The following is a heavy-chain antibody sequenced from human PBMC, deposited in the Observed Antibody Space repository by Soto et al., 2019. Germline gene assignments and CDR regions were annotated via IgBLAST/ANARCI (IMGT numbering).Heavy chain of an antibody. J-gene: IGHJ6*02. Sequence: SETLSLTCTVSGGSISSYYWSWIRQPPGKGLEWIGYIYYSGSTNYNPSLKSRVTISVDTSKNQFSLKLSSVTAADTAVYYCARAIYSNHGYYYGMDVWGQGTTVTVSS. D-gene: IGHD4-4*01. CDR1: GGSISSYY. CDR3: ARAIYSNHGYYYGMDV. CDR2: IYYSGST. V-gene: IGHV4-59*01.